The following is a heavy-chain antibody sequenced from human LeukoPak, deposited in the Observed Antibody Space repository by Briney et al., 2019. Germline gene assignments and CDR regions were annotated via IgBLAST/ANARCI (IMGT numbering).Heavy chain of an antibody. Sequence: PGGSLRLSCAASGFTFSSYSMNWVRQAPGKGLEWVSSISSSSSYIYYADSVKGRFTISRDNAKNSLYLQMNSLRAEDTAVYYCARDRRGSYYNVAYYYYMDVWGKGTTVTASS. D-gene: IGHD3-10*01. V-gene: IGHV3-21*01. CDR2: ISSSSSYI. CDR1: GFTFSSYS. J-gene: IGHJ6*03. CDR3: ARDRRGSYYNVAYYYYMDV.